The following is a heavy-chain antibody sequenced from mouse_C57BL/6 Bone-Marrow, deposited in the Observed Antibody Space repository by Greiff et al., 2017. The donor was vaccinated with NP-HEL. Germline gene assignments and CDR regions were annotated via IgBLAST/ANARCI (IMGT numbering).Heavy chain of an antibody. CDR2: IDPEDGDT. V-gene: IGHV14-2*01. CDR1: GFNIKDYY. CDR3: ARSDYYGSSRFAY. D-gene: IGHD1-1*01. J-gene: IGHJ3*01. Sequence: VQLQQSGAELVKPGASVKLSCTASGFNIKDYYMHWVKQRTEQGLEWIGRIDPEDGDTKYAPKLQGKVTITADTSSNTAYLQHSSLTSEDTAVYYSARSDYYGSSRFAYWGQGTLVTVSA.